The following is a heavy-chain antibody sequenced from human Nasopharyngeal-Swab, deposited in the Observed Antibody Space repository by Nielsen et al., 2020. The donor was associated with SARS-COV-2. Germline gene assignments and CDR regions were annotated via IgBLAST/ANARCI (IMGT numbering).Heavy chain of an antibody. CDR2: FNPNSGGT. CDR3: ARAAKGYCSSTSCYSIPEYYYYMDV. V-gene: IGHV1-2*04. Sequence: WVGQAPGQGREGMGWFNPNSGGTNYAQKFQGWVTMTRDTSISTAYMELSRLRSDDTAVYYCARAAKGYCSSTSCYSIPEYYYYMDVWGKGTTVTVSS. D-gene: IGHD2-2*01. J-gene: IGHJ6*03.